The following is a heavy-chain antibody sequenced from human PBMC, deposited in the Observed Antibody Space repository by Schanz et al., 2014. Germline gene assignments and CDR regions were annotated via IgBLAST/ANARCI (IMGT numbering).Heavy chain of an antibody. D-gene: IGHD6-25*01. V-gene: IGHV3-23*01. J-gene: IGHJ5*02. CDR3: AREPLSGYNWFDP. CDR2: ISGSGGST. CDR1: GFTFSTYA. Sequence: EVQLLESGGGLVQPGGSLRLSCAASGFTFSTYAMSWVRQAPGKGLEWVSAISGSGGSTYYADSVKGRFTISRDNSENTLYLQMNSLSADDTAVYYCAREPLSGYNWFDPWGQGSLVTVSS.